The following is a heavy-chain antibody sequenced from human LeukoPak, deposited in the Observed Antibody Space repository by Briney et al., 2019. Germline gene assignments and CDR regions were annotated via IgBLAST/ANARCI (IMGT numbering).Heavy chain of an antibody. D-gene: IGHD3-22*01. Sequence: TGGSLRLSCAASGFTFSSYSMNWVRQAPGKGLEWVSYISSSSSTIYYADSVKGRFTISRDNAKNSLYLQMNSLRAEDTAVYYCARDPSDSSGYYFDEVAFDIWGQGTMVTVSS. CDR3: ARDPSDSSGYYFDEVAFDI. CDR2: ISSSSSTI. V-gene: IGHV3-48*01. J-gene: IGHJ3*02. CDR1: GFTFSSYS.